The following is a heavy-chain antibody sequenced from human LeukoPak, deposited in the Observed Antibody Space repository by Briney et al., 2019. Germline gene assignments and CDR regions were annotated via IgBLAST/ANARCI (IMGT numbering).Heavy chain of an antibody. D-gene: IGHD2-21*02. Sequence: GGSLRLSCAASGFTFDDYAMHWVRQAPGKGLEWVSGISWNSGSIGYVDSVKGRFTISRDNAKNSLYLQMNSLRAEDTALYYCARGVVVTATPPFDYWGQGTLVTVSS. CDR3: ARGVVVTATPPFDY. CDR1: GFTFDDYA. V-gene: IGHV3-9*01. CDR2: ISWNSGSI. J-gene: IGHJ4*02.